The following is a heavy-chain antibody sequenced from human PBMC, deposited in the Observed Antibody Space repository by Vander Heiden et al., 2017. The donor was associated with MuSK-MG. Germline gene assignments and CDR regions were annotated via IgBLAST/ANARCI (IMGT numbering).Heavy chain of an antibody. Sequence: QLQLQESGPGLVKPSETLSLTCTVSGGSISSSSYYWGWIRQPPGKGLEWIGSIYYSGSTYYNPSLKSRVTISVDTSKNQFSLKLSSVTAADTAVYYCARHYCSGGSCYPEDAFDIWGQGTMVTVSS. CDR2: IYYSGST. J-gene: IGHJ3*02. V-gene: IGHV4-39*01. D-gene: IGHD2-15*01. CDR1: GGSISSSSYY. CDR3: ARHYCSGGSCYPEDAFDI.